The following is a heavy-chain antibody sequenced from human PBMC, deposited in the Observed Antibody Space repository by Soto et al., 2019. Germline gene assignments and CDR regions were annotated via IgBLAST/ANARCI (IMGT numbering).Heavy chain of an antibody. CDR2: IYYSGST. Sequence: SKTLSLTCTVSGGSISSSSYYWGWIRQPPGKGLEWIGSIYYSGSTYYNPSPKSRVTISVDTSKNQFSLKLSSVTAADTAVYYCARWGITIFGVVNNWFDPWGQGTLVTVSS. J-gene: IGHJ5*02. V-gene: IGHV4-39*01. D-gene: IGHD3-3*01. CDR3: ARWGITIFGVVNNWFDP. CDR1: GGSISSSSYY.